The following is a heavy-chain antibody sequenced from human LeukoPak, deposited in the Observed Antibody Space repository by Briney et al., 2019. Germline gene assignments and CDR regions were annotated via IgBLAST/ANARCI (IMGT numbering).Heavy chain of an antibody. V-gene: IGHV4-39*07. CDR2: MYYSGST. J-gene: IGHJ4*02. D-gene: IGHD1-7*01. Sequence: SETLSLTCTVSGGSISSSSYYWGWIRQPPGKGLEWIGSMYYSGSTYYNPSLKSRVTISVDTSKNQFSLKLSSVTAADTAVYYCAREITGTRGVDYWGQGILVTVSS. CDR1: GGSISSSSYY. CDR3: AREITGTRGVDY.